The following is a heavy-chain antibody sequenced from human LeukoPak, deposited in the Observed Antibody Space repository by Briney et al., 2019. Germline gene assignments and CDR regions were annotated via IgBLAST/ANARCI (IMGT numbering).Heavy chain of an antibody. CDR3: AREGLDYYDSSGYYYVSPFDY. J-gene: IGHJ4*02. D-gene: IGHD3-22*01. CDR2: INPNSGGT. Sequence: ASVKVSCKASGGTFSSTTINWVRQAPGQGLEWMGRINPNSGGTNYAQKFQGRATMTRDTSISTAYMELSRLRSDDTAVYYCAREGLDYYDSSGYYYVSPFDYWGQGTLVTVSS. V-gene: IGHV1-2*06. CDR1: GGTFSSTT.